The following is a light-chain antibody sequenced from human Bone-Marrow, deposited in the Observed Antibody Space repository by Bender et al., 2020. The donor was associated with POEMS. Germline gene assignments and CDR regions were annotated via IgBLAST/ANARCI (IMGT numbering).Light chain of an antibody. J-gene: IGLJ1*01. CDR2: EVS. Sequence: QSALTQPASVSGSPGQSITISCTGTSSDIGAYNYVSWYQQHPGKAPKVLIYEVSNRPSGVSNRFSGSKSGNTASLSISGLQAEDEADYYCSSYTSSFPYVFGTGTKVTVL. CDR1: SSDIGAYNY. V-gene: IGLV2-14*01. CDR3: SSYTSSFPYV.